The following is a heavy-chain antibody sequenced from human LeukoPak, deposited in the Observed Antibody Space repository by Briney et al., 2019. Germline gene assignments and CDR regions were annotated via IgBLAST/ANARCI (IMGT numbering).Heavy chain of an antibody. V-gene: IGHV3-30*18. Sequence: GGSLRLSCAASGFTFSNYGMHWVRQAPGKGLEWVAVISYDGNNIYYADYVKGRFTISRDNSRNTLYLQMNSLRPEDTAVYYCANPQSRGYDYLDYWGQGTLATVSS. J-gene: IGHJ4*02. CDR2: ISYDGNNI. CDR3: ANPQSRGYDYLDY. D-gene: IGHD5-12*01. CDR1: GFTFSNYG.